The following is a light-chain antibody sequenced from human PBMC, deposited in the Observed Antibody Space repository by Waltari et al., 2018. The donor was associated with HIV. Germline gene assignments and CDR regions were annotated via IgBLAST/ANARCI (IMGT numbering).Light chain of an antibody. CDR2: KAS. CDR3: QQYTTFPWT. J-gene: IGKJ1*01. V-gene: IGKV1-5*03. CDR1: QNVSSW. Sequence: DIQMTQSPSTLSASSGDRVTINCRASQNVSSWLAWYQQKSGKAPKLLIYKASALEFGGPSRFSGSGSGADFTLVISSLQPDDFATYYCQQYTTFPWTFGQGTKVEIK.